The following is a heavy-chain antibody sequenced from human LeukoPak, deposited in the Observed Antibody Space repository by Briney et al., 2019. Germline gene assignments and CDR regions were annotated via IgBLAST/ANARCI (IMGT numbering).Heavy chain of an antibody. Sequence: GESLKISCKGSGYNFMSKWIGWVRQKPGQGLEWMGIIYPGDSDTRYSPSFQGQVTISADKSISTAYLQWSSLKASDTAMYYCARPTYYDFWSGYTSAPFDYWGQGTLVTVSS. CDR1: GYNFMSKW. CDR2: IYPGDSDT. D-gene: IGHD3-3*01. CDR3: ARPTYYDFWSGYTSAPFDY. V-gene: IGHV5-51*01. J-gene: IGHJ4*02.